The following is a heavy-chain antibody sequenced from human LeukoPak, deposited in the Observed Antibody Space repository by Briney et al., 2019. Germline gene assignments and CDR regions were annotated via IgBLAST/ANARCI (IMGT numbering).Heavy chain of an antibody. CDR2: FDPEDGET. D-gene: IGHD2-2*01. CDR1: GYTLTELS. Sequence: ASVKVSCKVSGYTLTELSMHWVRQAPGKGLEWMGGFDPEDGETIYAQKFQGRVTMTEDTSTDTAYMELSSLRSEDTAVYYCATSIVPAAIEGHYYYMDVWGKGTTVTVSS. J-gene: IGHJ6*03. CDR3: ATSIVPAAIEGHYYYMDV. V-gene: IGHV1-24*01.